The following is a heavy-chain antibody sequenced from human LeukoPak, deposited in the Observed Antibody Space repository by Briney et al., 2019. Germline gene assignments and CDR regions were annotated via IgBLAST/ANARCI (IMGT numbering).Heavy chain of an antibody. V-gene: IGHV6-1*01. CDR2: TYYRSKWYN. D-gene: IGHD6-13*01. Sequence: SQTLSLTCAISGDSVSSNSAAWNWIRQSPSRGLEWLGRTYYRSKWYNDYAVSVKSRVTINPDTSKNQFSLQVNSVTPDDTAVYYCAREFGWAQQVANFDNWGQGTLVTVSS. CDR1: GDSVSSNSAA. J-gene: IGHJ4*02. CDR3: AREFGWAQQVANFDN.